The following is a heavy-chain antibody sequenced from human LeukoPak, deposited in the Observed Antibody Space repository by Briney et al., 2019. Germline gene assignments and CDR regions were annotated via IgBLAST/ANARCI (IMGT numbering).Heavy chain of an antibody. CDR3: VRDKAYYYDSSGYSDY. Sequence: GSSVKVSCKAFGGTFSSYAISWVRQAPGQGLEWMGRIIPIFGTANYAQKFQGRVTITTDESTSTAYMELSSLRSEDTAVYYCVRDKAYYYDSSGYSDYWGQGTLVTVSS. CDR2: IIPIFGTA. CDR1: GGTFSSYA. J-gene: IGHJ4*02. D-gene: IGHD3-22*01. V-gene: IGHV1-69*05.